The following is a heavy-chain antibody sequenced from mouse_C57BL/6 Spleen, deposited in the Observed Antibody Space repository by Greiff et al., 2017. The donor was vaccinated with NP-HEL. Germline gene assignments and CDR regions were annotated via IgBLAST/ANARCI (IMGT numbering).Heavy chain of an antibody. V-gene: IGHV1-7*01. CDR1: GYTFTSYW. J-gene: IGHJ2*01. D-gene: IGHD1-1*01. Sequence: QVQLKQSGAELAKPRASVKLSCKASGYTFTSYWMHWVKQRPGQGLEWIGYINPSSGYTKYNQKFKDKATLTADKSSSTAYMQLSSLTYEDSAVYYCARYYDGYYFDYWGQGTTLTVSS. CDR3: ARYYDGYYFDY. CDR2: INPSSGYT.